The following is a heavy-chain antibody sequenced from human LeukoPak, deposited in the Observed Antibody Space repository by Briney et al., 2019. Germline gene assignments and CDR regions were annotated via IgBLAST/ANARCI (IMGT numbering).Heavy chain of an antibody. Sequence: SGTLSLTCAVSGGSISSSNWWSWVRQPPGKGLEWIGEIYHSGSTNYNPSLKSRVTISVDTSKNQFSLKLSSVTAADTAVYYCANRYNWNAIFDYWGQGILVTVSS. J-gene: IGHJ4*02. D-gene: IGHD1-1*01. CDR1: GGSISSSNW. CDR2: IYHSGST. V-gene: IGHV4-4*02. CDR3: ANRYNWNAIFDY.